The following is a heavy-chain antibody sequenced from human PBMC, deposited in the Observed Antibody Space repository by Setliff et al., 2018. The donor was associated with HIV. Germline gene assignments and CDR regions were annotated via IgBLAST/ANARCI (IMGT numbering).Heavy chain of an antibody. Sequence: PSETLSLTCTVSGGSISRGGYYWSWIRPHPGRGLEWIGYIYYSGSTYYNPSLKSRVTISVDPSKNQFSLKMNSVTAADTAVYYCARASYSYDSTGYLYWGQGTLVTVSS. J-gene: IGHJ4*02. CDR3: ARASYSYDSTGYLY. V-gene: IGHV4-31*03. CDR1: GGSISRGGYY. D-gene: IGHD3-22*01. CDR2: IYYSGST.